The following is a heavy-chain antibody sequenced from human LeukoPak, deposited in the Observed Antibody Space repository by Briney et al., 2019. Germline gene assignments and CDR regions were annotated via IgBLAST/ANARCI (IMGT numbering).Heavy chain of an antibody. Sequence: PGRSLRLSCAASGFTFDDYAMHWVRQAPGKGLEWVSGISWSSGSIGYADSVKGRFTISRDNAKNSLYLQMNSLRAEDTALYYCAKATNYCGGDCYPYYFDYWGQGTLVTVSS. J-gene: IGHJ4*02. CDR1: GFTFDDYA. CDR2: ISWSSGSI. V-gene: IGHV3-9*01. D-gene: IGHD2-21*02. CDR3: AKATNYCGGDCYPYYFDY.